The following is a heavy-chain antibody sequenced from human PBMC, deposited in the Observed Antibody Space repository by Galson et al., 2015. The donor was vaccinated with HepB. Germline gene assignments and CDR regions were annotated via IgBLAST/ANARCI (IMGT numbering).Heavy chain of an antibody. D-gene: IGHD5-18*01. CDR3: ATGGNKYGGDH. J-gene: IGHJ4*02. V-gene: IGHV3-30-3*01. CDR2: ISYDGSNK. Sequence: SLRLSCAASGFTFSSYASGFTFDTSSMHWVRQAPGKGLEWVAVISYDGSNKYYADSVKGRFTISRDNSKNTMYLQMDRLRSEDTAVYYCATGGNKYGGDHWGQGTLVTVAS. CDR1: GFTFSSYASGFTFDTSS.